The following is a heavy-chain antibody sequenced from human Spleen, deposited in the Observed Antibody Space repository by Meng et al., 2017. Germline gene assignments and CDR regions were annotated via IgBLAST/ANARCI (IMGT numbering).Heavy chain of an antibody. CDR2: VYHRGDT. Sequence: QVQLQESGPGRGKRAGTRSLPGTVSGDSISSDIWWSWVRQPPGKGLEWIGEVYHRGDTNYNPSLKSRVDISVDKSKNQFYLSLFSVTAADTAVYYCGRDQGRELINHWGQGTLVTVSS. CDR3: GRDQGRELINH. V-gene: IGHV4-4*02. CDR1: GDSISSDIW. D-gene: IGHD1-7*01. J-gene: IGHJ4*02.